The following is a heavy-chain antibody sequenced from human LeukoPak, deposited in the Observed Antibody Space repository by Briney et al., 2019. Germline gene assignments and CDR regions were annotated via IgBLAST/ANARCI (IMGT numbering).Heavy chain of an antibody. J-gene: IGHJ5*02. CDR2: ISGSGGST. Sequence: GGSLRLSCTASGFTFSSYAMSWVRQAPGKGLEWVSAISGSGGSTYYADSVRGRFTISRDNSKNTLYLQMNSLRAEDTAVYYCAKDLQQLVPHSWFDPWGQGTLVTVSS. CDR3: AKDLQQLVPHSWFDP. CDR1: GFTFSSYA. V-gene: IGHV3-23*01. D-gene: IGHD6-13*01.